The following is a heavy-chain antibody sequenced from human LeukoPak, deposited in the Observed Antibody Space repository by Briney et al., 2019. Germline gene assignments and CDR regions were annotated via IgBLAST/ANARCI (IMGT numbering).Heavy chain of an antibody. V-gene: IGHV4-39*01. CDR2: IYYSGST. CDR3: VRGSTLRHYQY. Sequence: SQTLSLTSTGSGVSISSSTYYWGWIRRPPGKGREWIGSIYYSGSTYYKPSLKSRVTVSVDTSKNQFSLKLSSVTAADTAVYYCVRGSTLRHYQYWGQGTLVTVSS. CDR1: GVSISSSTYY. D-gene: IGHD3-16*01. J-gene: IGHJ4*02.